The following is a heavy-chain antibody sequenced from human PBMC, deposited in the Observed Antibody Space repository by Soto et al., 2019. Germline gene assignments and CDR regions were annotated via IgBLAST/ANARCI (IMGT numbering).Heavy chain of an antibody. V-gene: IGHV4-4*02. J-gene: IGHJ4*02. D-gene: IGHD3-10*01. Sequence: QVQLQESGPGLVKPSGTLSLTCAVSGGSISSSNWWSWVRQPPGKGLEWIGEIYHSGNTNYNPSLKSRVTMAVAKSRNQFSLKLSSVTAADTAVYYCARRWGEGRVDYWRQGTLVTVSS. CDR2: IYHSGNT. CDR1: GGSISSSNW. CDR3: ARRWGEGRVDY.